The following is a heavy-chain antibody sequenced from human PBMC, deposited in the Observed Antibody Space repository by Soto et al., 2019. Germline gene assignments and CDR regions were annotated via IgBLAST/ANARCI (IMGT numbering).Heavy chain of an antibody. D-gene: IGHD1-26*01. J-gene: IGHJ4*02. CDR3: AKGQAGATVDC. CDR2: ITSGGGSQ. V-gene: IGHV3-30*18. CDR1: GFNFTRNG. Sequence: QVHMVESGGGVVQPGKYLTLSCVVSGFNFTRNGMHWVRQAPGKGLEWVAAITSGGGSQYYADSVKGRFTISRDNSRNTLFLQVNSLGPEDTAVYYCAKGQAGATVDCWGQGTLVTVSS.